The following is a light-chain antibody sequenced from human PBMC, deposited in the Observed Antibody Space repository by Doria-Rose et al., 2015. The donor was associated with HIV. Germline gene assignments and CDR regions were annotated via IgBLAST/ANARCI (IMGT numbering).Light chain of an antibody. V-gene: IGKV3-20*01. J-gene: IGKJ1*01. CDR2: DGS. Sequence: EIVLTQSPGTLSLSPGERATLSCRASQSFSSTYLAWYQQKSGQAPSLLIYDGSTRATGIPDRFRASGSGTDFTLTINRLEPEDFALYYCHQYGTSWTFGQGTKVEI. CDR3: HQYGTSWT. CDR1: QSFSSTY.